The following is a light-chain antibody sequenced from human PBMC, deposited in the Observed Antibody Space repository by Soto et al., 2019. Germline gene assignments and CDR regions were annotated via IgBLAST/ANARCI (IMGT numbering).Light chain of an antibody. J-gene: IGLJ3*02. CDR1: SSDVGGYNY. Sequence: QSALTQPASVSGSPGQSITISCTGTSSDVGGYNYVSWYQQHPGKVPKLMIYEVTNRPSGVSNRFSGSKSGNTASLTISGLQTEDEADYYCSSYTSGSTRVFGGGTKVTVL. CDR2: EVT. V-gene: IGLV2-14*01. CDR3: SSYTSGSTRV.